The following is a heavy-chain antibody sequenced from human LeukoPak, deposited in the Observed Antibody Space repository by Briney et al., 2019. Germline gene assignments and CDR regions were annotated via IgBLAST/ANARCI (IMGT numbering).Heavy chain of an antibody. J-gene: IGHJ4*02. CDR3: AKPPAYWRVTGSLKYFDY. D-gene: IGHD3-9*01. CDR1: GFTFSNYA. V-gene: IGHV3-23*01. Sequence: GGSLRLSCAASGFTFSNYAMSWVRQAPGKGLEWVSGISGSGDSTDYADSVKGRFTISRDNSKNTLYLQINSLRAEDTAVYYCAKPPAYWRVTGSLKYFDYSGQGTLVTVSS. CDR2: ISGSGDST.